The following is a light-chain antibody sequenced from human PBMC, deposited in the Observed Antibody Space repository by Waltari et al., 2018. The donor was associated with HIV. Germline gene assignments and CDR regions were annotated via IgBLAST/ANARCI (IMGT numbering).Light chain of an antibody. CDR3: QKYDSGHRGIT. Sequence: EIVMTQSPPTLSVSPGQRVTLSCRASQSISAKVAWYQPRPGQAPRRRIYEAATRPTGIPARFSGSGAGTEFTLTISSLQSEDFATYFCQKYDSGHRGITFGQGTMLEIK. V-gene: IGKV3-15*01. CDR1: QSISAK. CDR2: EAA. J-gene: IGKJ2*01.